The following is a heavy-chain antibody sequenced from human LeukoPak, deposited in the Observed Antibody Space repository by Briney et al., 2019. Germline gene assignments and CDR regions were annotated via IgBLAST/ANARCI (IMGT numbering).Heavy chain of an antibody. V-gene: IGHV3-21*01. D-gene: IGHD3-10*01. CDR3: ARDGEGTSLSFFDY. CDR2: ISSGSGYI. Sequence: GGSLRLFCAASGFTFSGYSLNWVRQAPGKGLEWVSSISSGSGYIYYADSVKGRFTISRDNAKTSLYLQMNSLRAEDTAVYYCARDGEGTSLSFFDYGTLGTVVTVSA. CDR1: GFTFSGYS. J-gene: IGHJ4*02.